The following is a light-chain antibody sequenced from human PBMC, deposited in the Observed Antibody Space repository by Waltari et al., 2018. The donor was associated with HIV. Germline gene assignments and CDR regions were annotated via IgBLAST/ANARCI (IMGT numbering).Light chain of an antibody. Sequence: ILMTQSPATVSVSPGERVTLSCTASHSIFNNVAWYQQRRGQAPRLVIYGASTRVTGVPDRCSGSGSGTEFTLTISSVQSEDFALYFCQQYNDWLALTFGGGTKLEV. CDR3: QQYNDWLALT. J-gene: IGKJ4*01. CDR1: HSIFNN. V-gene: IGKV3-15*01. CDR2: GAS.